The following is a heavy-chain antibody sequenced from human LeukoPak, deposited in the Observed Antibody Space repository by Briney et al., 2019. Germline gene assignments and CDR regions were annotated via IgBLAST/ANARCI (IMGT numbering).Heavy chain of an antibody. J-gene: IGHJ4*02. V-gene: IGHV3-30-3*01. CDR1: GFTFSSYA. CDR3: ARDDEYSSSSVRFDY. Sequence: PGGSLRLSCAASGFTFSSYAMHWVRQAPGKGLEWVAVISYDGSNKYYADSVKGRFTISRDNSKNTLYLQMNSLRAEDTAVYYCARDDEYSSSSVRFDYWGQGTLVTVSS. D-gene: IGHD6-6*01. CDR2: ISYDGSNK.